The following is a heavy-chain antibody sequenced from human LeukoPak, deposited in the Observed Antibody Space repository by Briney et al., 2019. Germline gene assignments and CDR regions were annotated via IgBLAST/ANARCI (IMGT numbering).Heavy chain of an antibody. D-gene: IGHD3-22*01. CDR2: ISGSGDGT. Sequence: GGSLRLSCAASGFTLTGFGMSWVRQAPGKGLEWVSVISGSGDGTYYADSVKGRFTISRDNSKNTLYLQMISLRAEDTAPYYCAKDDYYYDSSGPFDYWGQGTLVTVSS. J-gene: IGHJ4*02. V-gene: IGHV3-23*01. CDR3: AKDDYYYDSSGPFDY. CDR1: GFTLTGFG.